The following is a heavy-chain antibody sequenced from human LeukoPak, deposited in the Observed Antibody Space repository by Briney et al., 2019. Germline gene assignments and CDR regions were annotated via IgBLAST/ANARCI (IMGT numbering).Heavy chain of an antibody. J-gene: IGHJ5*02. CDR1: GYTFTSYY. Sequence: ASVKVSCKASGYTFTSYYMHWVRQAPGQGLEWMGIINPSGGSTSYAQKFQGRVTMTRDTSTSTVYMELSSLRSEDTAVYYCARVLNYYDSSWFDGNRNWFDPWGQGTLVTVSS. V-gene: IGHV1-46*01. CDR3: ARVLNYYDSSWFDGNRNWFDP. CDR2: INPSGGST. D-gene: IGHD3-22*01.